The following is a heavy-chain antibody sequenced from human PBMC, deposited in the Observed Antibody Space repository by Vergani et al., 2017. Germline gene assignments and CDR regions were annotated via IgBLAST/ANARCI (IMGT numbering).Heavy chain of an antibody. D-gene: IGHD1-1*01. J-gene: IGHJ6*02. CDR1: GGSISSYY. CDR3: ARDSRLLGTYYYYGMDV. V-gene: IGHV4-59*01. CDR2: IYYSGST. Sequence: QVQLPESGPGLVKPSETLSLTCTVSGGSISSYYWSWIRQPAGKGLEWIGYIYYSGSTNYNPSLKSRVTISVDTSKNQFSLKLSSVTAADTAVYYCARDSRLLGTYYYYGMDVWGQGTTVTVSS.